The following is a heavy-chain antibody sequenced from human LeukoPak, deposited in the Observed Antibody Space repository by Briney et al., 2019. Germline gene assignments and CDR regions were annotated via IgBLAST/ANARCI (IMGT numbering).Heavy chain of an antibody. Sequence: PETLSLTCTVSGASISRYYWSWFRQPPGKGLECIGYIFSSGGTKYNPSLESRLTISVDTSRDQVSLSLTSMTPADTAVYYCARKSTAAAASHLWGRGTLVTVSS. J-gene: IGHJ2*01. V-gene: IGHV4-59*01. CDR3: ARKSTAAAASHL. D-gene: IGHD2-2*01. CDR2: IFSSGGT. CDR1: GASISRYY.